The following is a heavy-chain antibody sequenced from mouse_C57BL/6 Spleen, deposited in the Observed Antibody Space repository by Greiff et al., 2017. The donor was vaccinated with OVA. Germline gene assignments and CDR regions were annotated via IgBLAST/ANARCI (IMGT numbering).Heavy chain of an antibody. D-gene: IGHD4-1*01. CDR3: TTPNWDDY. V-gene: IGHV14-4*01. CDR2: IDPENGYT. J-gene: IGHJ2*01. Sequence: VQLQQSGAELVRPGASVKLSCTASGFNIKDDYMHWVKQRPEQGLEWIGWIDPENGYTEYASKFQGKATITADTSSNTAYLQLSSLTAEDTAVYYCTTPNWDDYWGQGTTLTVSS. CDR1: GFNIKDDY.